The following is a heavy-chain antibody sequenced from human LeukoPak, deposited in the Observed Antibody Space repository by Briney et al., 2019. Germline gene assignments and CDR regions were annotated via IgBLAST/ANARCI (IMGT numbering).Heavy chain of an antibody. CDR2: IWSDGRNK. J-gene: IGHJ4*02. V-gene: IGHV3-33*01. D-gene: IGHD3-10*01. Sequence: GGSLRLSCAASGFTFSDYGIHWVRRAPGKGLEWVAVIWSDGRNKYYADSVKGRFTISRDNSKKTLYLQMNSLRVDDTAVYYCVRASGSFDYWGQGTLVTVSS. CDR1: GFTFSDYG. CDR3: VRASGSFDY.